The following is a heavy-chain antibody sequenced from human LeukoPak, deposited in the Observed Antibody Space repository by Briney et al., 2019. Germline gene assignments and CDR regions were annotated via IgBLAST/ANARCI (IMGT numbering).Heavy chain of an antibody. J-gene: IGHJ6*02. D-gene: IGHD3-10*01. V-gene: IGHV1-69*04. CDR1: GGTFSSYA. Sequence: SVKVSCKASGGTFSSYAISWVRQAPGQGLEWMGRIIPILGIANYAQKFQSRVTITADKSTSTAYMELSSLRSEDTAVYYCARSAQRLWFGEPFYYYYGMDVWGQGTTVTVSS. CDR2: IIPILGIA. CDR3: ARSAQRLWFGEPFYYYYGMDV.